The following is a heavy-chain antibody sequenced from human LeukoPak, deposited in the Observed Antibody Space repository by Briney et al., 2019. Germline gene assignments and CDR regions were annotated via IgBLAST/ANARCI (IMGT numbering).Heavy chain of an antibody. CDR3: ARVPSLIKYYDFWSDYNWFDP. Sequence: ASVKVSCKASGFVFTGYGFTWVRQAPGQGLEWMGWINTNTGNPTYAQGFTGRFVFSLDTSVSTAYLQISSLKAEDTAVYYCARVPSLIKYYDFWSDYNWFDPWGQGTLVTVSS. D-gene: IGHD3-3*01. J-gene: IGHJ5*02. V-gene: IGHV7-4-1*02. CDR1: GFVFTGYG. CDR2: INTNTGNP.